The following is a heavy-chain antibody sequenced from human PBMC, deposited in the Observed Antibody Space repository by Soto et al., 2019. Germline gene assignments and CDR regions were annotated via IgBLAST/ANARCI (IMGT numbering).Heavy chain of an antibody. J-gene: IGHJ4*02. Sequence: QLQVQESGPGLVKPSETLSLTCSISCGSISSDNYYWGWLRQPPVKGLAWIGSIYYSGSTYYNPSLKSPVTISVDTSKNQFSMKLTSVTAAATAVSYGPRHSWPSHMVAYWGQGTLVTVSS. V-gene: IGHV4-39*01. CDR1: CGSISSDNYY. CDR2: IYYSGST. CDR3: PRHSWPSHMVAY.